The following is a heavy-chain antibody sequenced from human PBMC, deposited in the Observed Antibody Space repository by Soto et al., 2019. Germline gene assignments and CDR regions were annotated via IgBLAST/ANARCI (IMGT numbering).Heavy chain of an antibody. CDR3: AGETRVTSVGWYFDL. CDR2: IIPIFGTA. V-gene: IGHV1-69*01. Sequence: QVQLMQSGAEVEKPGSSVKLSCKASGGTLNSFAISWVRQAPGQGPEWMGGIIPIFGTANLAQNFRDRVTITADESTSTVYMELSSLRNEDTAVYYCAGETRVTSVGWYFDLWGRGTLVTVSS. D-gene: IGHD2-21*02. J-gene: IGHJ2*01. CDR1: GGTLNSFA.